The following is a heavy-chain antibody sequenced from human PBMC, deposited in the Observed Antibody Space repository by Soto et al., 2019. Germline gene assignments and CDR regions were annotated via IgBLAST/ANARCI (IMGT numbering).Heavy chain of an antibody. V-gene: IGHV3-74*01. J-gene: IGHJ6*02. CDR1: GFTFSNYG. CDR3: ARGLKNYYGVDV. CDR2: IKGDESSV. Sequence: GGSLRLSCAASGFTFSNYGMHWVRQAPGKGLVWVSRIKGDESSVSYADSVKGRFSISRDNAENTLYLQMDSLRADDTAVYYCARGLKNYYGVDVWGQGTTVTVSS.